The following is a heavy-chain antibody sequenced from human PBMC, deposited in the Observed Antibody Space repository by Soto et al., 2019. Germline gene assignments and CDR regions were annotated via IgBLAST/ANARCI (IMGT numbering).Heavy chain of an antibody. Sequence: SGPTLVNPTQTLTLTCTFSGFSLSTSGVGVGWIRQPPGKALEWLALIYWDDDKRYSPSLKSRLTITKDSSKNQVVLTMTNLDPVDTATYYCAHGLSTIIVGGVFFDFWGQGTLVTVSS. V-gene: IGHV2-5*02. CDR3: AHGLSTIIVGGVFFDF. J-gene: IGHJ4*02. CDR1: GFSLSTSGVG. CDR2: IYWDDDK. D-gene: IGHD3-22*01.